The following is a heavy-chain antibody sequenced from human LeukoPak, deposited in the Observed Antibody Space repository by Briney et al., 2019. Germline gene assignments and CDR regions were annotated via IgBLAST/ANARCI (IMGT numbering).Heavy chain of an antibody. CDR2: ISAYNGNT. CDR3: ARDNYDILTGYYKGPSLGAFDI. D-gene: IGHD3-9*01. CDR1: GYTFITYG. V-gene: IGHV1-18*01. J-gene: IGHJ3*02. Sequence: ASVKVSCKAPGYTFITYGISWVRQAPGQGLEWMGWISAYNGNTNYAEKLQGRVTMTTDTSTSTAYMELRSLRSDDTAVYYCARDNYDILTGYYKGPSLGAFDIWGQGTMVTVSS.